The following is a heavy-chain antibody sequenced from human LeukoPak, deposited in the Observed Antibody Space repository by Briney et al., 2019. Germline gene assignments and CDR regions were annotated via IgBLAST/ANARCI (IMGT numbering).Heavy chain of an antibody. CDR1: GYTFTSYY. Sequence: VASVKVSCKASGYTFTSYYMHWVRQAPGPRLEWMGIINPSGGSTSYAQKFQGRVTMTRDTSTSTVYMELSSLRSEDTAVYYCAREDEAYCGGDCSPSYWGQGTLVTVSS. CDR2: INPSGGST. CDR3: AREDEAYCGGDCSPSY. D-gene: IGHD2-21*02. J-gene: IGHJ4*02. V-gene: IGHV1-46*01.